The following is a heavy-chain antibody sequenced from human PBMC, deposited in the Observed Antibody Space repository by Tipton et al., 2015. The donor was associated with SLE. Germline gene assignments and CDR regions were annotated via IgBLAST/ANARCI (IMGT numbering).Heavy chain of an antibody. D-gene: IGHD2-15*01. CDR1: GGSLSSHY. CDR2: ISSSSSTI. J-gene: IGHJ4*02. Sequence: GLVKPSETLSLTCSVSGGSLSSHYWSWVRQPPGKGLEWVSYISSSSSTIYYADSVKGRFTISRDNAKNSLYLQMNNLRAEDTAVYYCARLGYCSGDSCYPGRHWGQGTLVTVSS. V-gene: IGHV3-48*01. CDR3: ARLGYCSGDSCYPGRH.